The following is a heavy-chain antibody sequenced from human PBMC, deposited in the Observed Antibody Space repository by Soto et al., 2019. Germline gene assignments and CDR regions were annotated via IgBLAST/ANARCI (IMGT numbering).Heavy chain of an antibody. Sequence: EVELVESGGRLVQPGGSIRLSCAASGFMFRAYWMSWVRQTPGKGLEWVATISGGASDKFYVDSVKGRFSVSRDDAKNAVYMPMNSLRDEDTSVYYCVREDWHRFDSWGQGTLVTVSS. CDR3: VREDWHRFDS. CDR1: GFMFRAYW. CDR2: ISGGASDK. J-gene: IGHJ4*02. V-gene: IGHV3-7*01. D-gene: IGHD2-21*01.